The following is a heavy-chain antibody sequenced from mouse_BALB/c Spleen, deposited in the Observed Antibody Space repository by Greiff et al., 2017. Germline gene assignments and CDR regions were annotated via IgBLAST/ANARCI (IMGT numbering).Heavy chain of an antibody. Sequence: VQLQQSGTVLARPGASVKMSCKASGYTFTSYWMHWVNQRPGQGLEWIGAIYPGNSDTSYNQKFKGKAKLTAVTSTSTAYMELSSLTNEDSAVYYCTRGPYDYDRAWFAYWGQGTLVTVSA. J-gene: IGHJ3*01. CDR3: TRGPYDYDRAWFAY. V-gene: IGHV1-5*01. D-gene: IGHD2-4*01. CDR2: IYPGNSDT. CDR1: GYTFTSYW.